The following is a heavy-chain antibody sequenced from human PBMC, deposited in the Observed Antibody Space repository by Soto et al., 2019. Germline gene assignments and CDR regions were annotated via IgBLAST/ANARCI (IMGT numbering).Heavy chain of an antibody. J-gene: IGHJ4*02. Sequence: PVGSLRLSCAASGFTFSSYSMNWVRQAPGKGLEWVSSISSSSSYIYYADSVKGRFTISRDNAKNSLYLQMNSLRAEDTAVYYCARDHPALIPYWGQGTLVTVSS. CDR2: ISSSSSYI. CDR1: GFTFSSYS. V-gene: IGHV3-21*01. CDR3: ARDHPALIPY.